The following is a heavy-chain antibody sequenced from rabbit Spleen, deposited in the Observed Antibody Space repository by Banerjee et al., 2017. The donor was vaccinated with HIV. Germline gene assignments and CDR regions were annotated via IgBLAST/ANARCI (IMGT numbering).Heavy chain of an antibody. CDR2: IRTGDGGT. CDR3: ARGPSVDYYGL. D-gene: IGHD1-1*01. CDR1: RFDFNSGG. J-gene: IGHJ4*01. Sequence: QEHLVESGGGLVQPGGSLTLSCKASRFDFNSGGVSWVRQAPGKGLEWIGCIRTGDGGTSYASWAKGRFTTSKTSSTTVTLQMTSLTAADTATYFCARGPSVDYYGLWGPGTLVTVS. V-gene: IGHV1S45*01.